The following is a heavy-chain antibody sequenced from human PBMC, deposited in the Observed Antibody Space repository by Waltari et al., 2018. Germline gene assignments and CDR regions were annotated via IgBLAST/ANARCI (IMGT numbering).Heavy chain of an antibody. V-gene: IGHV1-69*02. Sequence: QVQLVQSGAEVKKPGSSVQVSCKASGGTFSSYTISWGRKAPGQGLEWWVRIIPNLGRANYAQWFQGRVTITADKSTSTAYMELSSLRSEDTAVYYCATIERVTTGGYWGQGTLVTVSS. CDR1: GGTFSSYT. CDR2: IIPNLGRA. D-gene: IGHD1-1*01. J-gene: IGHJ4*02. CDR3: ATIERVTTGGY.